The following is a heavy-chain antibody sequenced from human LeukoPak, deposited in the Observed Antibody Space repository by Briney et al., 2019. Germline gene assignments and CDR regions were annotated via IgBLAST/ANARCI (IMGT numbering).Heavy chain of an antibody. CDR3: VRVRYYYDSSGYCDY. V-gene: IGHV3-30*04. J-gene: IGHJ4*02. Sequence: GGSLRLSCAASGFTFSSYAMHWVRQAPGKGLEWVAVISYDGSNKYYADSVKGRFTISRDNSKNTLYLQMNSLRAEDTAVYYCVRVRYYYDSSGYCDYWGQGTLVTVSS. D-gene: IGHD3-22*01. CDR2: ISYDGSNK. CDR1: GFTFSSYA.